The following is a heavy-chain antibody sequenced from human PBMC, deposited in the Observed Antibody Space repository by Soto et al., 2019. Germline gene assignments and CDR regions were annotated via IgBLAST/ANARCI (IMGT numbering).Heavy chain of an antibody. CDR3: AREKDSSSWLDAFDS. Sequence: GASVKVSCKASGYTFTSYGISWVRQAPGQGLEWMGWISAYNGNTNYAQKLQGRVTMTTDTSTSTAYMELRSLRSDDTAVYYCAREKDSSSWLDAFDSWGQRTMVTVSS. V-gene: IGHV1-18*01. CDR1: GYTFTSYG. D-gene: IGHD6-13*01. J-gene: IGHJ3*02. CDR2: ISAYNGNT.